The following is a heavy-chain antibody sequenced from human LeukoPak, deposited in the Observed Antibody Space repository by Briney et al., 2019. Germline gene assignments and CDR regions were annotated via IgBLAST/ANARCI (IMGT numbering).Heavy chain of an antibody. V-gene: IGHV3-23*01. CDR2: ISGSGGST. CDR1: GFTFSSYA. Sequence: PGGSLRLSCAVSGFTFSSYAMSWVRQAPGKGLEWVSAISGSGGSTYYADSVKGRFTISRDNSKNTLYLQMNSLRAEDTAVYYCAKRGDIVVVPAAVAFDYWGQGTLVTVSS. J-gene: IGHJ4*02. D-gene: IGHD2-2*01. CDR3: AKRGDIVVVPAAVAFDY.